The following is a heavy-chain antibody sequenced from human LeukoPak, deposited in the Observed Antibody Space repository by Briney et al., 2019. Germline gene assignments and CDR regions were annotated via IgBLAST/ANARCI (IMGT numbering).Heavy chain of an antibody. CDR2: IIPIFGTT. V-gene: IGHV1-69*13. CDR3: ARGGSNLDAFDI. J-gene: IGHJ3*02. D-gene: IGHD1-14*01. CDR1: GYTFTGYY. Sequence: SVKVSCKASGYTFTGYYMHWVRQAPGQGLEWMGGIIPIFGTTNYAQKFQGRVTITANESTSTAYMELSSLRSEDTAVYYCARGGSNLDAFDIWGQGTMVTVSS.